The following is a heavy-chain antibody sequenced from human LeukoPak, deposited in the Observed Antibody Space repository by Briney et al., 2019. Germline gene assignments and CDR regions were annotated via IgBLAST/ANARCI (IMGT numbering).Heavy chain of an antibody. CDR1: GGSISSSSYY. J-gene: IGHJ4*02. V-gene: IGHV4-39*01. Sequence: PSETLSLTCTVSGGSISSSSYYWGWIRQPPGKGLEWIGSIYYSGSTYYNPSLKSRVTISVDTSKNQFSLKLSSVTAADTAVYYCARQQDVAGTRVDYWGQGILVTVSS. CDR2: IYYSGST. CDR3: ARQQDVAGTRVDY. D-gene: IGHD6-19*01.